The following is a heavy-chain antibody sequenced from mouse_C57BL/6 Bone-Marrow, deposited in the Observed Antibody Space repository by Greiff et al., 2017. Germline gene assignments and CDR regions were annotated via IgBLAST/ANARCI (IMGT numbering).Heavy chain of an antibody. CDR1: GFTFSSYG. CDR3: ARLPYYYGSSYGWFAY. D-gene: IGHD1-1*01. Sequence: EVQLVESGGDLVKPGGSLKLSCAASGFTFSSYGMSWVRQTPDKRLEWVATISSGGSYTYYPDSVKGRFTISRDNAKNTLYLQMRSLKSEDTAMYYCARLPYYYGSSYGWFAYWGQGTLVTVSA. V-gene: IGHV5-6*01. CDR2: ISSGGSYT. J-gene: IGHJ3*01.